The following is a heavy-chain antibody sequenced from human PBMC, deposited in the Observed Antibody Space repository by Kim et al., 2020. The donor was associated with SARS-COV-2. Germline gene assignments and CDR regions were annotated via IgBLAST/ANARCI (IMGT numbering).Heavy chain of an antibody. CDR1: GYSFTSYW. CDR3: ARRGGSGGSPSSGLAFDI. CDR2: IYPGDSDT. J-gene: IGHJ3*02. D-gene: IGHD2-15*01. V-gene: IGHV5-51*01. Sequence: GESLKISCKGSGYSFTSYWIGWVRQMPGKGLEWMGIIYPGDSDTRYSPSFQGQVTISADKSISTAYLQWSSLKASDTAMYYCARRGGSGGSPSSGLAFDIWGQGTMVTVSS.